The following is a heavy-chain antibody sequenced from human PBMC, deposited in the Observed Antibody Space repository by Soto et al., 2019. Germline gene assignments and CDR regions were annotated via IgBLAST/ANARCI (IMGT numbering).Heavy chain of an antibody. Sequence: SVRVSCKASGATFSSYAISWVRQAPVQGLEWMGGIIPIFGTANYAQKFQGRVTITADESTSTAYMELSSLRSEDTAVYYCARSHDYGGNSEPPYYFDYWGQGTLVTVSS. D-gene: IGHD4-17*01. V-gene: IGHV1-69*01. CDR1: GATFSSYA. CDR2: IIPIFGTA. CDR3: ARSHDYGGNSEPPYYFDY. J-gene: IGHJ4*02.